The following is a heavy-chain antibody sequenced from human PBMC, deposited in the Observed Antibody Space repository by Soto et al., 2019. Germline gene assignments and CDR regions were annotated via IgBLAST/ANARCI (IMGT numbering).Heavy chain of an antibody. V-gene: IGHV1-46*01. J-gene: IGHJ4*02. D-gene: IGHD3-3*01. CDR3: ARAPHYDFWSGPSSPDY. Sequence: GASVKVSCKASGYTFTSYYMHWVRQAPGQGIEWMGIINPSGGSTSYAQKFQGRVTMTRDTSTITVYMELSSLRSEDTAVYYCARAPHYDFWSGPSSPDYWGQGTLVTVSS. CDR1: GYTFTSYY. CDR2: INPSGGST.